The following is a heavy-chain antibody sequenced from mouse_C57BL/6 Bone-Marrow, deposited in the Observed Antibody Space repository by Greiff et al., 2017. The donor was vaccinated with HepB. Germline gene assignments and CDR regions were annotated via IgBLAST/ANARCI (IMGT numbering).Heavy chain of an antibody. Sequence: EVQRVESGPGLVKPSQSLSLTCSVTGYSITSGYYWNWIRQFPGNKLEWMGYISYDGSNNYNPSLKNRISITRDTSKNQFFLKLNSVTTEDTATYYCARVGTRRYFDVWGTGTTVTVSS. CDR2: ISYDGSN. V-gene: IGHV3-6*01. CDR3: ARVGTRRYFDV. CDR1: GYSITSGYY. J-gene: IGHJ1*03. D-gene: IGHD3-3*01.